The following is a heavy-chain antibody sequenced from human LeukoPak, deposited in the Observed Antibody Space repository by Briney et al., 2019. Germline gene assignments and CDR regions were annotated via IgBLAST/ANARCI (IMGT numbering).Heavy chain of an antibody. D-gene: IGHD3-9*01. J-gene: IGHJ6*02. V-gene: IGHV1-2*02. CDR1: GYTFTGYY. Sequence: SVKVSCKASGYTFTGYYMHWVRQAPGQGLEWMGWINPNSGGTNYAQKFQGRVTMTRDTSISTAYMELSRLRSDDTAVYYCASCYYDILTALHYYYGMDVWGQGTTVTVSS. CDR3: ASCYYDILTALHYYYGMDV. CDR2: INPNSGGT.